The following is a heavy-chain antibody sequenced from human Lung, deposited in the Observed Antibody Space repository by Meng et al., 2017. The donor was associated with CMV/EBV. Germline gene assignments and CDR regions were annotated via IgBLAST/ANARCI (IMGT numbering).Heavy chain of an antibody. CDR1: GFTFSHSW. Sequence: GXSXKISXAASGFTFSHSWMHWVRQAPGKGLVWVSLINTDGTTTNYADSVKGRITISRDNAKNTLHLQMDSLRADDTALYYCARKRTNWRGPVFDYWGQGTXVTVSS. CDR3: ARKRTNWRGPVFDY. J-gene: IGHJ4*02. V-gene: IGHV3-74*01. D-gene: IGHD2-8*01. CDR2: INTDGTTT.